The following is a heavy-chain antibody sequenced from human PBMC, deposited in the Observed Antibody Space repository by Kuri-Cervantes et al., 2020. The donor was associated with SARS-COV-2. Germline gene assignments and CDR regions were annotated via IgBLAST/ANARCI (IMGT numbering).Heavy chain of an antibody. CDR2: IDWDDDK. V-gene: IGHV2-70*12. D-gene: IGHD6-13*01. CDR1: GFSLSTSGVG. Sequence: SGPTLVKPTQTLTLTCTFSGFSLSTSGVGVGWIRQPPGKALEWLALIDWDDDKYYSTSLKTRLTISKDTSKNQVVLTMTNMDPVDTATYYCAHYYTSSWKEHIDPWGQGTLVTVSS. CDR3: AHYYTSSWKEHIDP. J-gene: IGHJ5*02.